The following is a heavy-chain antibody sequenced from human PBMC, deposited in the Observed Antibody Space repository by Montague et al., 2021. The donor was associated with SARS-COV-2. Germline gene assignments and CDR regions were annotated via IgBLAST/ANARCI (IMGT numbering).Heavy chain of an antibody. CDR2: IDYTGXT. V-gene: IGHV4-39*02. CDR3: AILKRYFDSSGSPSAFDF. J-gene: IGHJ3*01. CDR1: GGSITNNIDY. D-gene: IGHD3-22*01. Sequence: SETLSLTCTVSGGSITNNIDYWAWIRQPPGKGLEWIGSIDYTGXTXYXXXXKXRVTMSVVTSKNHFTLKLSSVTAAETAVYYCAILKRYFDSSGSPSAFDFWGQGTMVTVSS.